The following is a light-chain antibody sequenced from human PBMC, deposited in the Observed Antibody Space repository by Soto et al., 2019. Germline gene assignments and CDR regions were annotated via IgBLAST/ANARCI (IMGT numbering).Light chain of an antibody. CDR2: GAS. V-gene: IGKV3-15*01. CDR3: QQYNNWPPLT. CDR1: QSVSSK. J-gene: IGKJ4*01. Sequence: IVMTQSPATLSLSHGERATLSCRASQSVSSKLAWYQQKPGQAPRLLIYGASTRATGIPARSSGSGSGTEFTLTISSLQSEDFAVYYCQQYNNWPPLTFGGGTKVDIK.